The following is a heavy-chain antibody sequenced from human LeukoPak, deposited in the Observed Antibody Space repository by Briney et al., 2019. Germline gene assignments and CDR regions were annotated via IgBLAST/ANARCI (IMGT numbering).Heavy chain of an antibody. CDR1: GFTFSSYS. CDR3: AQVVPFDY. J-gene: IGHJ4*02. D-gene: IGHD3-22*01. V-gene: IGHV3-48*01. Sequence: GGSLRLSCAASGFTFSSYSMNWVRQAPGKGLEWVSYISSSSSTIYYADSVKGRFTISRDNAKNSLYLQMNSLRAEDTAVYYCAQVVPFDYWGQGTLVTVSS. CDR2: ISSSSSTI.